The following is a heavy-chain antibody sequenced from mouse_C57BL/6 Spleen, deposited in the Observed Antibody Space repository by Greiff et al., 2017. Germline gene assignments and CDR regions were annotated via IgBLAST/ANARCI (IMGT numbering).Heavy chain of an antibody. D-gene: IGHD4-1*01. J-gene: IGHJ3*01. CDR2: ISSGGDYI. CDR3: TREAGTGGFAY. V-gene: IGHV5-9-1*02. CDR1: GFTFSSYA. Sequence: EVNVVESGEGLVKPGGSLKLSCAASGFTFSSYAMSWVRQTPEKRLEWVAYISSGGDYIDYADTVKCRFTISGDNARKALYLQMSSLKSEDTAMYYCTREAGTGGFAYWGQGTLVTVSA.